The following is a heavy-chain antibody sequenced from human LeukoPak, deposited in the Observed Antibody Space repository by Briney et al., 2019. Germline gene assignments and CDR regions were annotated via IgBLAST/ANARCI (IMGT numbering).Heavy chain of an antibody. Sequence: AGGSLRLSCAASEFTFSSYAMSWVRQAPGKGLEWVSAISGSGSGTYYADSVKGRFTISRDNSKNTLYLRMNSLRAEDTAVYYCAKEMTYYYDMDVWGQGTTVTVSS. V-gene: IGHV3-23*01. CDR1: EFTFSSYA. CDR2: ISGSGSGT. J-gene: IGHJ6*02. CDR3: AKEMTYYYDMDV.